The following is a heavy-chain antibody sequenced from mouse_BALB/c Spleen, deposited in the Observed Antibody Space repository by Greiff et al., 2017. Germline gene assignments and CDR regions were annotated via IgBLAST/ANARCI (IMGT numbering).Heavy chain of an antibody. CDR3: AREGRDAY. D-gene: IGHD3-3*01. V-gene: IGHV1-87*01. J-gene: IGHJ3*01. CDR1: GYTFTSYW. CDR2: IYPGDGDT. Sequence: VQLQQSGAELARPGASVKLSCKASGYTFTSYWMQWVKQRPGQGLEWIGAIYPGDGDTRYTQKFKGKATLTADKSSSTAYMQLSSLASEDSAVYYCAREGRDAYWGQGTLVTVSA.